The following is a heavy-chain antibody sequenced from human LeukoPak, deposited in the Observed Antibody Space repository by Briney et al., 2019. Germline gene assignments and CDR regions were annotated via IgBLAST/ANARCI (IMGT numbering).Heavy chain of an antibody. V-gene: IGHV4-59*01. D-gene: IGHD2-15*01. J-gene: IGHJ5*02. CDR1: GFTFSSYW. CDR2: VYYAGST. Sequence: PGGSLRLSCAASGFTFSSYWMHWVRQAPGKGLEWIGYVYYAGSTNYNPSLKSRVTISVDTSKNQVSLKLSSVTAADTAVYYCASLSEYCSSGSCYLGWFDPWGQGTLVTVSS. CDR3: ASLSEYCSSGSCYLGWFDP.